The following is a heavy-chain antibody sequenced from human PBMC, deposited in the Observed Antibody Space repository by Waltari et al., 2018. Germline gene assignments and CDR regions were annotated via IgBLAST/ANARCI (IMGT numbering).Heavy chain of an antibody. CDR1: GGSISSSSYY. CDR2: IYYSGST. V-gene: IGHV4-39*01. Sequence: QLQLQESGPGLVKPSETLSLTCTVSGGSISSSSYYWGWIRQPPGKGLEWIGSIYYSGSTYYNPSLKSRVTISVDTSKNQFSLKLSSVTAADTAVYYCARLPPVGSYFGHWGQGTLVTVSS. D-gene: IGHD3-10*01. CDR3: ARLPPVGSYFGH. J-gene: IGHJ4*02.